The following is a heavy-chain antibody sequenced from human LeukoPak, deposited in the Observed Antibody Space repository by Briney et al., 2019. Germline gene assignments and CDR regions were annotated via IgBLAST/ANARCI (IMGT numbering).Heavy chain of an antibody. Sequence: GGSLRLSCAASGFTFSDYYMSWIRQAPGKGLELVSYISSSSSYTNYADSVKGRFTISRDNAKNSLYLQMNSLRAEDTAVYYCARVICGGDCYWPTYFDYWGQGTLVTVSS. J-gene: IGHJ4*02. V-gene: IGHV3-11*05. CDR2: ISSSSSYT. CDR1: GFTFSDYY. D-gene: IGHD2-21*02. CDR3: ARVICGGDCYWPTYFDY.